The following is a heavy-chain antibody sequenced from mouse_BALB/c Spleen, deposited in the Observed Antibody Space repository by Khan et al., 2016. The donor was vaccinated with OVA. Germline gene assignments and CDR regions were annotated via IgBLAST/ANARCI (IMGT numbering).Heavy chain of an antibody. CDR1: GYTFTNYW. CDR2: IYPSDSYS. V-gene: IGHV1-69*02. J-gene: IGHJ4*01. Sequence: VQLQQPGAELVRPGASVKLSCKASGYTFTNYWINWMKQRPGQGLEWIGNIYPSDSYSNYNQEFKDKATLTVDKSSSTAYRQLSGPTSEDSAVYYCSRWSDYYAMDYWGQGTSITVSS. CDR3: SRWSDYYAMDY.